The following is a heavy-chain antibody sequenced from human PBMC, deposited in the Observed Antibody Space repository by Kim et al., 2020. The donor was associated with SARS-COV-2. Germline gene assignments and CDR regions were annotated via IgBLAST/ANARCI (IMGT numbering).Heavy chain of an antibody. D-gene: IGHD6-19*01. CDR3: AKGRSLTRWLVLTES. J-gene: IGHJ5*02. CDR1: GFTFSSYG. V-gene: IGHV3-30*18. Sequence: GGSLRLSCGASGFTFSSYGMHWVRQAPGKGLEWVAVISYDGSNKYYADSVKGRFTISRDNSENTLFLQMNSLRPEDTAVYYCAKGRSLTRWLVLTESWGQGTLVTVSS. CDR2: ISYDGSNK.